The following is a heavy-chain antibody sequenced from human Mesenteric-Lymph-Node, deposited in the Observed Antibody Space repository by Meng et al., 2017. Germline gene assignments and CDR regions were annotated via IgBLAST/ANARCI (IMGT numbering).Heavy chain of an antibody. CDR3: ARVPSPYHYYDSSGYYGTYYYYGMDV. D-gene: IGHD3-22*01. J-gene: IGHJ6*02. CDR2: IIPIFGTA. CDR1: GGTFSSYA. Sequence: SVKVSCKASGGTFSSYAISWVRQAPGQGLEWMGGIIPIFGTANYAQKFQGRVTITRNTSISTAYMELSSLRSEDTAVYYCARVPSPYHYYDSSGYYGTYYYYGMDVWGQGTTVTVSS. V-gene: IGHV1-69*05.